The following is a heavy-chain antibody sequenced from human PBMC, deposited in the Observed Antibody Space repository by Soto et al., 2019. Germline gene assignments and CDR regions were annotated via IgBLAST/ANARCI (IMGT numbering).Heavy chain of an antibody. D-gene: IGHD2-2*02. Sequence: GWSLRLSCAASGFTFSNYVMHWVRHAPGKGLEWVAVISYDGSNKYYADSVKGRFTISRDNSKNTLYLQMNSLRDEDTAVYYCAKNLRIARYLFDALGIWSQAKMVTVPS. CDR2: ISYDGSNK. J-gene: IGHJ3*02. CDR3: AKNLRIARYLFDALGI. V-gene: IGHV3-30*18. CDR1: GFTFSNYV.